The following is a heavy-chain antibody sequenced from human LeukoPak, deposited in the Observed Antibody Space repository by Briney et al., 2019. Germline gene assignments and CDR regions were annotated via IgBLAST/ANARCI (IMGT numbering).Heavy chain of an antibody. CDR2: IGTSGANT. CDR3: AKKSGDHFHFDF. J-gene: IGHJ4*02. D-gene: IGHD2-21*01. Sequence: GSLRLSCAASGFTFNNYGMGWVRQTPGKGLEWVATIGTSGANTYHADSVKGRFTISRDNSKSTLYLQMNSLRAEDTAVYHCAKKSGDHFHFDFWGQGTLVTVSS. V-gene: IGHV3-23*01. CDR1: GFTFNNYG.